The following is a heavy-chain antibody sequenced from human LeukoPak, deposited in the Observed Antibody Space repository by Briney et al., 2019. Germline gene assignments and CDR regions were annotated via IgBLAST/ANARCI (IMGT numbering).Heavy chain of an antibody. V-gene: IGHV4-39*01. CDR2: IYYAGIT. J-gene: IGHJ6*02. CDR3: ARQVPGPYNYYGMDV. CDR1: GGSISNTNFY. Sequence: SETLSLTCIVSGGSISNTNFYGAWTRQPPGKGLEWIGNIYYAGITSYNPSLKSRVTISVDTSKSQFSLRLISVTAADTAVYYCARQVPGPYNYYGMDVWGQGTTVTVSS.